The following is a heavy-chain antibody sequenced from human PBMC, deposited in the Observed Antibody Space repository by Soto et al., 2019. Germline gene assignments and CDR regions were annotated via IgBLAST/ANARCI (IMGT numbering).Heavy chain of an antibody. D-gene: IGHD3-9*01. CDR3: ARDSGTYYDFLTGYRGTPDW. V-gene: IGHV3-21*01. J-gene: IGHJ4*02. CDR1: GFTFSSYS. CDR2: ISSSGSYT. Sequence: EVQLVESGGGLVKPGGSLRLSCAASGFTFSSYSMNWVRQAPGKGLEWVSLISSSGSYTYYADSVKGRFTISRDNAKNSLFLQMNSLRAEDTAVYYCARDSGTYYDFLTGYRGTPDWWGQGTLVTVSS.